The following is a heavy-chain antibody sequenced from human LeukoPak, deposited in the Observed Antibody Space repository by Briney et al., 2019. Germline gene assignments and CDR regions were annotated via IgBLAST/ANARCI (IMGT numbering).Heavy chain of an antibody. CDR1: GFTFSSYS. V-gene: IGHV3-21*01. D-gene: IGHD2-2*01. J-gene: IGHJ4*02. CDR3: ARARDLVVPAGMGY. CDR2: ISSSSSYI. Sequence: GGSLRLSCAASGFTFSSYSMNWVRQAPGKGLEWVSSISSSSSYIYYADSVKGRFTISRDNPKNSLYLQMNSLRAEDTAVYYCARARDLVVPAGMGYWGQGTLVTVSS.